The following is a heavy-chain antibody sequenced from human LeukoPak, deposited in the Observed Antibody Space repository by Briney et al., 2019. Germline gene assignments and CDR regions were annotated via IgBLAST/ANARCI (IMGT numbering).Heavy chain of an antibody. D-gene: IGHD3-16*01. Sequence: RPGGSLRLSCAASGFTFSSYSMSWVRQAPGKGLEWVSGINWNGGSTGYADSVKGRFTISRDNAKNSLYLQMNSLRAEDTALYYCASDRGAFGGLGYPMDVWGKGTTVTVSS. CDR1: GFTFSSYS. V-gene: IGHV3-20*04. CDR2: INWNGGST. CDR3: ASDRGAFGGLGYPMDV. J-gene: IGHJ6*03.